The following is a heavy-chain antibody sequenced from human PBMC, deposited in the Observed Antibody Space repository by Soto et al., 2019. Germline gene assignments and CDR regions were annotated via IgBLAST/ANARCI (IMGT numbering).Heavy chain of an antibody. V-gene: IGHV1-3*01. CDR3: ARVITMVRGVITAPDY. Sequence: GGSVKVSFKACGYTFTSYAMHWVRQAAGQRREWMGWINAGNGNTKYSQKFQGRVTIARDKSASTDYMEMSSLRSEDTAVYYCARVITMVRGVITAPDYWGQGTMVTVSS. CDR2: INAGNGNT. J-gene: IGHJ4*02. D-gene: IGHD3-10*01. CDR1: GYTFTSYA.